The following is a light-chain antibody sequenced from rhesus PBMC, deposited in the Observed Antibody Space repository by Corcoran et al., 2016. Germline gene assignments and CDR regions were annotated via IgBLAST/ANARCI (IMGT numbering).Light chain of an antibody. CDR3: QQYTNWPLT. V-gene: IGKV3-42*03. Sequence: EVVMTQSPATLALSPGERATLSCRASQSVSSSLAWYQQKPGHAPRLLIYGASSRATGLPDRFSGSGAGTEFTLTIRSLEPEYFAVYYCQQYTNWPLTFGGGTKVEIK. CDR1: QSVSSS. CDR2: GAS. J-gene: IGKJ4*01.